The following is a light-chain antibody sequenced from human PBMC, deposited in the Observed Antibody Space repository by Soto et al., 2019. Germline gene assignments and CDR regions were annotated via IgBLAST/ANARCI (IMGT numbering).Light chain of an antibody. J-gene: IGKJ1*01. CDR3: QQYGSSGT. CDR2: GAS. V-gene: IGKV3-20*01. Sequence: EMVFTQSPGTLSLSPGERATLSCRASQSVSNNYLAWYQQKPGQAPRLLIYGASNRATGIPDRFSGSGSGTDFTLTISRLEPEDFAVYYWQQYGSSGTFGQGTKVDIK. CDR1: QSVSNNY.